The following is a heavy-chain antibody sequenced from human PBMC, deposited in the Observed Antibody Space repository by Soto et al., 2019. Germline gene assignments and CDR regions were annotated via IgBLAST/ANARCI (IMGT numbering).Heavy chain of an antibody. Sequence: GGSLRLSCAATGFIFDTYGMHWVRQAPGKGLEWIAVISYGGIKKNYADSVKGRFTISRDNSKNTLFLQMNSLRSDDTAVYFCAKDQSGYTYATVHYWGQGTLVTVSS. J-gene: IGHJ4*02. V-gene: IGHV3-30*18. CDR3: AKDQSGYTYATVHY. D-gene: IGHD5-18*01. CDR2: ISYGGIKK. CDR1: GFIFDTYG.